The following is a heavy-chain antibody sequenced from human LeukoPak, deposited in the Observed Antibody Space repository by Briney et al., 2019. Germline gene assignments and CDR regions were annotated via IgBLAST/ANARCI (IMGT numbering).Heavy chain of an antibody. CDR1: GYTLTELS. J-gene: IGHJ4*02. V-gene: IGHV1-24*01. Sequence: ASVKVSCKVSGYTLTELSMHWVRQAPGKGLEWMGGFDPEDGETIYAQKFQGRVTMTEDTSTDTAYMEVSRLRSDDTAVYYCAREGSGWYGNFDYWGQGTLVTVSS. CDR3: AREGSGWYGNFDY. CDR2: FDPEDGET. D-gene: IGHD6-19*01.